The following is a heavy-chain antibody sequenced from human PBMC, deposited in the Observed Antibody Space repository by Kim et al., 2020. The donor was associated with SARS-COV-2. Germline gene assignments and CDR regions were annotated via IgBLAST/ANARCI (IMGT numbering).Heavy chain of an antibody. CDR2: T. V-gene: IGHV4-31*02. D-gene: IGHD3-10*01. Sequence: THYNPSLKRRVTISVDTSKNQFSLKLSSVTAADTAVYYCARAPPEFWFDPWGQGTLVTVSS. CDR3: ARAPPEFWFDP. J-gene: IGHJ5*02.